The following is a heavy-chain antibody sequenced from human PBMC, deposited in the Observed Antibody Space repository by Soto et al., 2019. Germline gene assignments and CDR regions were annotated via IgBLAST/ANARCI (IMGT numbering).Heavy chain of an antibody. V-gene: IGHV3-33*01. CDR1: GFSFSSYA. D-gene: IGHD3-3*01. CDR2: LWYDGSNQ. CDR3: ARDINDFWSGYLY. J-gene: IGHJ4*02. Sequence: QVQLVESGGGVVQPGTSLRLSCAASGFSFSSYAMHWVRQAPGEGLEWVAALWYDGSNQNYAESVKGRFTISRDNSKSTVYLQMNSLKAEDTAVYYCARDINDFWSGYLYWGQGTLVTVSS.